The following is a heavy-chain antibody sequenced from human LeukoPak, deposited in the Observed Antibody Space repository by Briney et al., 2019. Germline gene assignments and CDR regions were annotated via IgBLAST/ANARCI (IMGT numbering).Heavy chain of an antibody. CDR3: ARDLVVKGYGMDV. CDR1: GGSISSGGYY. CDR2: IYYSGST. V-gene: IGHV4-31*03. J-gene: IGHJ6*01. Sequence: PSETLSLTCTVSGGSISSGGYYWSWIRQHPGKGLEWIGYIYYSGSTYYNPSLKSRVTISVDTSKNQFFLKLSSVTAADTAVYYCARDLVVKGYGMDVWGQGTTVTVSS. D-gene: IGHD2-21*01.